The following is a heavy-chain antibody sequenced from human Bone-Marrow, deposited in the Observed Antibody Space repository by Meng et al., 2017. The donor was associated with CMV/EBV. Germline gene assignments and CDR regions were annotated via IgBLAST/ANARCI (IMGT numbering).Heavy chain of an antibody. D-gene: IGHD6-6*01. Sequence: VSLVQLWAEGKKPGASVKVPRKASGYTFTGYYMHGVRQAPGQGLEWMGWINPNSGGTNYAQKLQGRVTMTRDTSISTAYMELSRLRSDDTAVYYCARDGLYSSSHFDYWGQGTLVTVSS. J-gene: IGHJ4*02. CDR3: ARDGLYSSSHFDY. CDR2: INPNSGGT. CDR1: GYTFTGYY. V-gene: IGHV1-2*02.